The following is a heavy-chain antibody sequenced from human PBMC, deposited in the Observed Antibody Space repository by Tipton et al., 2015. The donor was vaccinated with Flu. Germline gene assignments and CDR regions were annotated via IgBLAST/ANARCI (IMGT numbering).Heavy chain of an antibody. D-gene: IGHD6-19*01. V-gene: IGHV4-4*07. Sequence: TLSLTCNVSGGSLSGCYWSWIRQPAGKGLEWIGRIYTSGNTNYSPSLKSRVTMSVDTSKNQFSLKLSSMTAADTAVYYCARGQGNSGWRYFDYWGQGTLVTVSS. CDR2: IYTSGNT. CDR1: GGSLSGCY. J-gene: IGHJ4*02. CDR3: ARGQGNSGWRYFDY.